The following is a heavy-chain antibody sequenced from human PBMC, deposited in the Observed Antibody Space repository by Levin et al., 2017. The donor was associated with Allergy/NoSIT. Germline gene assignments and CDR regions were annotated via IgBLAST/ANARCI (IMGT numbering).Heavy chain of an antibody. Sequence: SCAASGFTFNNYAMSWVRQAPGKGLEWVSAIINSGVGTYYADSVKGRFTISRDNSKNTMYLQMNSLRAEDTAVYFCAKDAIRGSDQPYYFDYWGQGTPVTASS. J-gene: IGHJ4*02. CDR1: GFTFNNYA. CDR2: IINSGVGT. D-gene: IGHD6-19*01. V-gene: IGHV3-23*01. CDR3: AKDAIRGSDQPYYFDY.